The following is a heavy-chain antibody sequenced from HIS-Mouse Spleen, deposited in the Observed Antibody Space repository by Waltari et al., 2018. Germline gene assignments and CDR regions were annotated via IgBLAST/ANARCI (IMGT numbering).Heavy chain of an antibody. D-gene: IGHD6-13*01. Sequence: QLQLQESGPGLVKPSETLSLTCTVSGGSISSSRSYWGWNRQPPGKGLAWIGSIYYSGGTYYNPSLKSRVTISVDTSKNQCSLKLSSVTAADTAVYYCAREIPYSSSWYDWYFDLWGRGTLVTVSS. CDR1: GGSISSSRSY. V-gene: IGHV4-39*07. J-gene: IGHJ2*01. CDR3: AREIPYSSSWYDWYFDL. CDR2: IYYSGGT.